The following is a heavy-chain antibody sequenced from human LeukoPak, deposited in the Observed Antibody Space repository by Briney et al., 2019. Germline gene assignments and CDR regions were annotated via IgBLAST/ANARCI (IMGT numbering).Heavy chain of an antibody. Sequence: SETLSLTCTVSGGSISSHYWSWIRQPPGKGPEWNGYIYYSGSTNYNPSLKSRVTISIDTSKNQFSLNLSSVTAADTAVYYCARNGYDFWSGYYRPPYYFDYRGQGTLVTVSS. CDR2: IYYSGST. D-gene: IGHD3-3*01. CDR1: GGSISSHY. CDR3: ARNGYDFWSGYYRPPYYFDY. V-gene: IGHV4-59*11. J-gene: IGHJ4*02.